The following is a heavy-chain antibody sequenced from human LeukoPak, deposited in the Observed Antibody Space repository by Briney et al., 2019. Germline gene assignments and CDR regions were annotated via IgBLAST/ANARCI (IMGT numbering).Heavy chain of an antibody. CDR3: ARAFGALVDSYFDY. J-gene: IGHJ4*02. CDR2: INLDSYYI. V-gene: IGHV3-21*01. CDR1: GFTFSHHS. D-gene: IGHD3-10*01. Sequence: PGRSLRLSCAASGFTFSHHSMDWVRQAPGKGLEWVASINLDSYYIYYADSVKGRYTISRDNAKNSLFLQMNSLRVEDTAVYYCARAFGALVDSYFDYWGQGTLVTVSS.